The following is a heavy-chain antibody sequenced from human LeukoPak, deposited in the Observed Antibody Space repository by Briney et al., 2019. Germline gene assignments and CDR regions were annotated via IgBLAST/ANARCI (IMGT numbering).Heavy chain of an antibody. CDR3: ARQDVEYYDILTGYLDY. Sequence: SETLSLTCTVPGGSISSYYWSWIRQPAGKGLEWIGRIYTSGSTNYNPSLKSRVTMSVDTSKNQFSLKLSSVTAADTAVYYCARQDVEYYDILTGYLDYWGQGTLVTVSS. J-gene: IGHJ4*02. V-gene: IGHV4-4*07. D-gene: IGHD3-9*01. CDR1: GGSISSYY. CDR2: IYTSGST.